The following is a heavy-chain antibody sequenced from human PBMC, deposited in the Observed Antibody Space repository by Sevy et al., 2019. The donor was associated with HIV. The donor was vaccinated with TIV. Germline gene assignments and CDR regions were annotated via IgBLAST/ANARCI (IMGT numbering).Heavy chain of an antibody. CDR1: GFTFSNNW. CDR2: IKQDGSEK. CDR3: ARGIFGSGSRLGLGY. D-gene: IGHD3-10*01. Sequence: GGSLRLSCVASGFTFSNNWMTWVRQAPGKGLQWVANIKQDGSEKYFVDSVKGRLTSSRDNATNSLYLQMSSLRVEDTAVYYCARGIFGSGSRLGLGYWGQGTLVTVSS. J-gene: IGHJ4*02. V-gene: IGHV3-7*01.